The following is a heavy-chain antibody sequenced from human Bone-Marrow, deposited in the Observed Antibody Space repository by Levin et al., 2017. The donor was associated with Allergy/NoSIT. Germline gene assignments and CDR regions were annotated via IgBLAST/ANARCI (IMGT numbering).Heavy chain of an antibody. CDR2: IYNSGGS. J-gene: IGHJ5*02. CDR3: ARDQIYERFDP. V-gene: IGHV4-38-2*02. CDR1: GYSISSGYY. D-gene: IGHD5/OR15-5a*01. Sequence: PSETLSLTCAVSGYSISSGYYWAWIRQPPGKGLEWIGRIYNSGGSYYNPSLKSRVTISLDMSKNQFSLRLNSVTATDTAVYYCARDQIYERFDPWGQGTLVTVSS.